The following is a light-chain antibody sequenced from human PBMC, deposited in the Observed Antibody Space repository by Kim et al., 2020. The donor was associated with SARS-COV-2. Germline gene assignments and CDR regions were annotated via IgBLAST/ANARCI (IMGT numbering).Light chain of an antibody. CDR3: AAWDDSLNGYA. CDR2: SDH. J-gene: IGLJ1*01. V-gene: IGLV1-44*01. CDR1: SFNIGGNT. Sequence: ELTHPPAASGTPGQRVTISCSGGSFNIGGNTVTWYQQVPGTAPKLLIHSDHQRPSGVPDRFSGSKSGTSASLAITALQSDDEADYYCAAWDDSLNGYAFGAGTKVTVL.